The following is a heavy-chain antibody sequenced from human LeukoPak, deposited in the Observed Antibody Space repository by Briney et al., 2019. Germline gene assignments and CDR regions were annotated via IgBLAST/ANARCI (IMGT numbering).Heavy chain of an antibody. Sequence: GGSLRLSCAASGFTFSSYGIHWVRQAPGKGLAWVAVISYDGSHQYYADSVKGRFTISRDDSIHTLYLQMNSLKIEDTAVYYCTTDYDPSPTYPLWGQGTLVTVSS. CDR3: TTDYDPSPTYPL. D-gene: IGHD3-3*01. V-gene: IGHV3-30*03. J-gene: IGHJ4*02. CDR2: ISYDGSHQ. CDR1: GFTFSSYG.